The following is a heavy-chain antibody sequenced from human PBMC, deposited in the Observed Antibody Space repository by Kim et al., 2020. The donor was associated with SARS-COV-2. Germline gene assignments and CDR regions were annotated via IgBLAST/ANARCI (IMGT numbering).Heavy chain of an antibody. CDR2: IYYSGST. J-gene: IGHJ5*02. CDR1: GGSISSGGYY. CDR3: ARASSWSYNWFDP. V-gene: IGHV4-31*03. Sequence: SETLSLTCTVSGGSISSGGYYWSWIRQHPGKGLEWIGYIYYSGSTYYNPSLKSRVTISVDTSKNQFSLRLSSVTAADTAVYYCARASSWSYNWFDPWGQGTLVTVSS. D-gene: IGHD6-13*01.